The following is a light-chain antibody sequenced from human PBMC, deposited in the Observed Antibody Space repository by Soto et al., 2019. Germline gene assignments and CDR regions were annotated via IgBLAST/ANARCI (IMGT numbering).Light chain of an antibody. Sequence: QSALTQPASVSGSPGQSITISCTGTSSYVGNYNYVSWYQLHPGKGPKLMIYEVNDRPSGVSNRFSGSKSGNTAYLTISGLQAEDEADYYCSAYTTIRSLVFGTGTKVTVL. CDR3: SAYTTIRSLV. CDR1: SSYVGNYNY. CDR2: EVN. J-gene: IGLJ1*01. V-gene: IGLV2-14*01.